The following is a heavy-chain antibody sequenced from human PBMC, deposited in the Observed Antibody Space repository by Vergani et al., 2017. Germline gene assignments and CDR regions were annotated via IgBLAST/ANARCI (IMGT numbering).Heavy chain of an antibody. J-gene: IGHJ4*02. Sequence: QVQLVQSGAEVKKPGASVKVSCKASGYTFTKFGITWVRQAPGQGLQWMGWISAYNANTNFAQKLQGRVFMTTDTSMRTAYMELRSLRSDDTAVYYCARGGGQTALDLWGQGTLVTVSS. CDR2: ISAYNANT. D-gene: IGHD1-1*01. V-gene: IGHV1-18*01. CDR1: GYTFTKFG. CDR3: ARGGGQTALDL.